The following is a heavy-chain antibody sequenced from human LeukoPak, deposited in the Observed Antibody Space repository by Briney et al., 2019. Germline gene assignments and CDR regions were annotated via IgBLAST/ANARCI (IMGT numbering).Heavy chain of an antibody. Sequence: GRSLRLSCAASGFTFSSYGMHWVRQAPGKGLEWVAVIWYDGSNKYYADSVKGRFTISRDNSKNTLYLQMNSLRAEDTAVYYCAKDIAVTTYYYYYGMDVWGQGTTVTVSS. CDR1: GFTFSSYG. D-gene: IGHD4-17*01. CDR3: AKDIAVTTYYYYYGMDV. V-gene: IGHV3-33*06. CDR2: IWYDGSNK. J-gene: IGHJ6*02.